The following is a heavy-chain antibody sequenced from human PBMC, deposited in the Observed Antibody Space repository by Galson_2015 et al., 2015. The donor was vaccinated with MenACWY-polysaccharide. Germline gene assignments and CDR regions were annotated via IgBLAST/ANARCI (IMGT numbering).Heavy chain of an antibody. CDR3: ARDIGYCSGGSCYGADY. CDR2: ISSSSYI. J-gene: IGHJ4*02. CDR1: GFTFSSYS. Sequence: SLRLSCAASGFTFSSYSMNWVRQAPGKGLEWVSSISSSSYIYYTDSVKGRFTISRDNAKNSLYLQMNSLRAEDTAVYYCARDIGYCSGGSCYGADYWGQGTLVTVSS. V-gene: IGHV3-21*01. D-gene: IGHD2-15*01.